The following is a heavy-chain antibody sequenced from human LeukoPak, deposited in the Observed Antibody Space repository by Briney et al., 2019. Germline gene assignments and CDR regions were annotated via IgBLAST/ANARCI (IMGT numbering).Heavy chain of an antibody. Sequence: GGSLRLSCAASGFTFSSYGMHWVRQAPGKGLEWVAVISYDGSNKYYADSVKGRFTISRDNSKNTLYLQMNSLRAEDTAVYYCAKDPTNSGGWHPFFDYWGQGTLVAVSS. CDR3: AKDPTNSGGWHPFFDY. CDR2: ISYDGSNK. J-gene: IGHJ4*02. D-gene: IGHD6-19*01. CDR1: GFTFSSYG. V-gene: IGHV3-30*18.